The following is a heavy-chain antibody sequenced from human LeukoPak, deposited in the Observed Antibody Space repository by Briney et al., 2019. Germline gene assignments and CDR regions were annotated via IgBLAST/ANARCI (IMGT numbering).Heavy chain of an antibody. D-gene: IGHD1-26*01. J-gene: IGHJ4*02. CDR3: ARYSIVGAVLSFDY. V-gene: IGHV4-34*01. CDR1: GGSFSGYY. Sequence: TSETLSLTCAVYGGSFSGYYWSWIRQPPGKGLEWIGEINHSGSTNYNPSLKSRVTISVDTSKNQFSLKLSSVTAADTAVYYCARYSIVGAVLSFDYWGQGTLVTVSS. CDR2: INHSGST.